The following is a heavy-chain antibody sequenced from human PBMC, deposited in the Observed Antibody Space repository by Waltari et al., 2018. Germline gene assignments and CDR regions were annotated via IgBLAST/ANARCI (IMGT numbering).Heavy chain of an antibody. CDR3: ARAYPYCTNGVCYDFGMDV. V-gene: IGHV4-34*01. CDR2: INHSGST. D-gene: IGHD2-8*01. CDR1: GGSFSGYY. Sequence: QVQLQQWGAGLLKPSETLSLTCAVYGGSFSGYYWSWIRQPPGKGLEWIGGINHSGSTNYNPSLKSRVTISVDTSKNQFSLKLSSVTAADTAVYYCARAYPYCTNGVCYDFGMDVWGQGTTVTVSS. J-gene: IGHJ6*02.